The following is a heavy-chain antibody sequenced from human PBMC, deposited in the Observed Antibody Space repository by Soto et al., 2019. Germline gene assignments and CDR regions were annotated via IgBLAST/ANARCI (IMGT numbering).Heavy chain of an antibody. V-gene: IGHV5-51*01. CDR3: ARLGSGLDV. CDR2: IFPSDSDT. CDR1: GYRFTTSW. D-gene: IGHD6-25*01. J-gene: IGHJ6*04. Sequence: GESLKISCQGSGYRFTTSWIAWVRQTPGKGLEWMGIIFPSDSDTSYSPSFQGQVTISVDRSISTTYLHWSSLMASDTAMYYCARLGSGLDVWGEGTTVTVSS.